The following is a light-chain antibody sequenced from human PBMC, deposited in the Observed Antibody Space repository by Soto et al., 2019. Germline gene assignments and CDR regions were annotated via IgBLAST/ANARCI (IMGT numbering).Light chain of an antibody. CDR3: QQYESWPWT. CDR2: NVF. J-gene: IGKJ1*01. V-gene: IGKV3-15*01. CDR1: HSVTNN. Sequence: EIILTQSPATLSVFPGERATLSCRASHSVTNNLVWYQQRRGQAPRLVIYNVFTRATGTPARISGGGSGTEFTLTINSLQSEDTAVYYCQQYESWPWTFGQGTKVDIK.